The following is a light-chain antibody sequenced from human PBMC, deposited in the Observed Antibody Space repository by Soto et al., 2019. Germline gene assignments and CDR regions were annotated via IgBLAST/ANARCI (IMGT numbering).Light chain of an antibody. V-gene: IGLV2-14*01. CDR1: SSDVGGYNY. CDR3: CSYASGSSCV. CDR2: DVG. J-gene: IGLJ1*01. Sequence: QSALTQPASVSGSPGQSITISCSGTSSDVGGYNYVSWYQQYPSKATKLIIYDVGHRPSVVSNRFSGSKSGNTASLTSSGLHAEDAADYYGCSYASGSSCVFGTGTKLTVL.